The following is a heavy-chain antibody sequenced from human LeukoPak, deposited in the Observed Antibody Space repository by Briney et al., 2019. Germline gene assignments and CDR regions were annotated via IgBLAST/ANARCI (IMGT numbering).Heavy chain of an antibody. D-gene: IGHD5-12*01. CDR3: ARDDRAPGYGWFDP. CDR1: GFTFSSYA. J-gene: IGHJ5*02. V-gene: IGHV3-30*04. CDR2: ISYDGSNK. Sequence: PGGSLRLSCAASGFTFSSYAMHWVRQAPGKGLEWVAVISYDGSNKYYADSVKGRFTISRDNAKNSMYLQMNSLRDEDTAVYYCARDDRAPGYGWFDPWGQGTLVTVSS.